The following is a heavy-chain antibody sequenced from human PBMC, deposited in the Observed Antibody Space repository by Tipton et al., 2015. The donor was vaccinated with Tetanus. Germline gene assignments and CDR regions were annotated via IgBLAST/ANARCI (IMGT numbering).Heavy chain of an antibody. CDR3: ASLGRYFDSGPGY. Sequence: TLSLTCTVSGGSVSSGSYYWSWIRQPPGKGLEWIGYIYYSGNTYYNPSLKSRVTISVDTSKNQFSLKLSSVTAADTAVYYCASLGRYFDSGPGYWGQGTLVTVSS. V-gene: IGHV4-31*03. CDR1: GGSVSSGSYY. CDR2: IYYSGNT. J-gene: IGHJ4*02. D-gene: IGHD3-9*01.